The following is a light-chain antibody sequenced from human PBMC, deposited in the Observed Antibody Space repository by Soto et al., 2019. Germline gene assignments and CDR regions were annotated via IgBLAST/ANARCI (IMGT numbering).Light chain of an antibody. Sequence: EIVMTQSPATLSVSPGERATLSCRASQSVNTNLAWYQQKPGQAPRLLIYGASTRATGIPARFSGSGSGTEFTLTISSLQSEDFAVYCCQQYFNWRWTFGQGTKVEIK. J-gene: IGKJ1*01. CDR1: QSVNTN. CDR3: QQYFNWRWT. V-gene: IGKV3-15*01. CDR2: GAS.